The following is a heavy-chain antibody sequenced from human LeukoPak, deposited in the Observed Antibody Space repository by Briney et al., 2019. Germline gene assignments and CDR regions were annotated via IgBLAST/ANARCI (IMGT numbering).Heavy chain of an antibody. D-gene: IGHD1-26*01. J-gene: IGHJ4*02. CDR3: ANGARYSGTYI. V-gene: IGHV3-23*01. CDR2: ISGSGGST. CDR1: GFTFNTYA. Sequence: GGSLRLSCAASGFTFNTYAMSWVRQAPGKGLEWFSTISGSGGSTYHADSVKGRFTISRDNSKNTLYLQMDSLRAEDTAVYYCANGARYSGTYIWGQGTLVAISS.